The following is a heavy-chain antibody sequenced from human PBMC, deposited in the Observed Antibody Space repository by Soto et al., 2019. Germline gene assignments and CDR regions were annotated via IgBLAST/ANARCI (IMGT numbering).Heavy chain of an antibody. CDR1: GGSFSDYY. Sequence: SETLSLTCAVYGGSFSDYYWSWIRQPPGKGLEWIGEINHSGSTNYNPSLKSRVTISVDTSKNQFSLKLSSVTAADTAVYYCARLFYWGQGTLVTVSS. CDR3: ARLFY. V-gene: IGHV4-34*01. J-gene: IGHJ4*02. CDR2: INHSGST.